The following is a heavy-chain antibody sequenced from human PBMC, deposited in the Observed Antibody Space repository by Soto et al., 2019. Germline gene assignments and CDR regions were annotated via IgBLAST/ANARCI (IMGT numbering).Heavy chain of an antibody. J-gene: IGHJ4*02. V-gene: IGHV3-23*01. D-gene: IGHD3-22*01. CDR1: GITFSSYA. CDR3: ATGPYDSSGYYYFDY. Sequence: EVQLLESGGVLVQPGGSLRLSCVASGITFSSYAMNWVRLAPGKGLEWISAISTTGGGTFYAASVKGRFTISRDNSKNTLYLQMSSLRGEDTAVYYCATGPYDSSGYYYFDYWGQGTLVTVSS. CDR2: ISTTGGGT.